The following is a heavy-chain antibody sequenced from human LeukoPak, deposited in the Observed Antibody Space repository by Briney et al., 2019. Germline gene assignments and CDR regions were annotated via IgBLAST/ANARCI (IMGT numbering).Heavy chain of an antibody. CDR3: AVSSGSLTFSFDY. V-gene: IGHV5-51*01. CDR1: GYSFTNYW. Sequence: GESLKISCKASGYSFTNYWIAWVRQMPGKGLEWMGIIYPGDSDTRYSPSFQGQVTISADKSTTTAYLQWSSLKASDTALYYCAVSSGSLTFSFDYWGQGTLVTVSS. J-gene: IGHJ4*02. CDR2: IYPGDSDT. D-gene: IGHD3-22*01.